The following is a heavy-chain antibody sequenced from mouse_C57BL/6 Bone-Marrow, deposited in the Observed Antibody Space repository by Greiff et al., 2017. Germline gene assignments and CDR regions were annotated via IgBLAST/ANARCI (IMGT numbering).Heavy chain of an antibody. V-gene: IGHV14-4*01. D-gene: IGHD1-1*01. J-gene: IGHJ1*03. CDR2: IDPENGDT. CDR1: GFNIKDDY. CDR3: TTGMTTVGATRYFDV. Sequence: VHVKQSGAELVRPGASVKLSCTASGFNIKDDYMHWVKQRPEQGLEWIGWIDPENGDTEYASKFQGKATITADTSSNTAYLQLSSLTSEDTAVYYCTTGMTTVGATRYFDVWGTGTTVTVSS.